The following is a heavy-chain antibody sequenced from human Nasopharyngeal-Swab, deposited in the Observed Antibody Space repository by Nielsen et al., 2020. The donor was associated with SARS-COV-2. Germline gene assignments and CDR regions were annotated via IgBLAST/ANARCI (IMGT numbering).Heavy chain of an antibody. CDR2: ISPDGSTT. Sequence: GGSLRLSCAASGFTFSTYWMSWVRQAPGKGLVWVSRISPDGSTTGYADSVKGRFTISRDNAKSTLYLQINSLRADDTAVYYCTRDFDAATGYWGQGTLVTVSS. CDR3: TRDFDAATGY. V-gene: IGHV3-74*01. D-gene: IGHD5-18*01. J-gene: IGHJ4*02. CDR1: GFTFSTYW.